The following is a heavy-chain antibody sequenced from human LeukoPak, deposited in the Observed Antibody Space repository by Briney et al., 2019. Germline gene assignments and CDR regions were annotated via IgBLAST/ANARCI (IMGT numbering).Heavy chain of an antibody. J-gene: IGHJ4*02. CDR3: ARLVSGVGYFDY. V-gene: IGHV4-59*08. CDR2: IYYSGST. CDR1: GGSISSYY. Sequence: SETLSLTCTVSGGSISSYYWSWIRQPPGKGLEWIGYIYYSGSTNYTPSLKSRVTISVDTSKNQFSLKLSSVTAADTAVYYCARLVSGVGYFDYWGQGTLVTVSS. D-gene: IGHD6-19*01.